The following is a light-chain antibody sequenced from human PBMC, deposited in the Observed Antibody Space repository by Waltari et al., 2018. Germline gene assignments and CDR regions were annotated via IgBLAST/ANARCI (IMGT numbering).Light chain of an antibody. J-gene: IGLJ3*02. CDR1: SSNIGAGHD. CDR2: GNN. CDR3: QSFDSNVRGGVV. Sequence: QSILTQPTSVSGAPGQRVTISCTGSSSNIGAGHDVHWYQAFPGTAPKLLIYGNNYRPAGVPDRFSGSKSGSSASLAINGLQAEDEADYYCQSFDSNVRGGVVFGGGTKVTVL. V-gene: IGLV1-40*01.